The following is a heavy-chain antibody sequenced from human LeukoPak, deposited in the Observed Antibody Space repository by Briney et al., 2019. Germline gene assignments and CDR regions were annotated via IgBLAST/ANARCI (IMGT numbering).Heavy chain of an antibody. J-gene: IGHJ6*03. Sequence: SETLSLTCTVSGGSISSYYWSWIRQPAGKGLEWIGRIYTSGSTNYNPSLKSRVTISVDTSKNQFSLKLSSVTAADTAVYYCARDAEESRYCSSTSCYEVYYYYYMDVWGKGTTVTISS. V-gene: IGHV4-4*07. D-gene: IGHD2-2*01. CDR3: ARDAEESRYCSSTSCYEVYYYYYMDV. CDR1: GGSISSYY. CDR2: IYTSGST.